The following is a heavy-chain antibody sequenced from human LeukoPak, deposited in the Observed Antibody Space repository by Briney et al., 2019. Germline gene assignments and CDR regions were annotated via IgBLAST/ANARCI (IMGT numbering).Heavy chain of an antibody. CDR1: GFTFSSIA. J-gene: IGHJ4*02. D-gene: IGHD1-26*01. CDR3: AKDLGRYRNNFFDY. CDR2: ISGSGGGT. V-gene: IGHV3-23*01. Sequence: GGSLRLSCAASGFTFSSIAMSCVRQAPDKGLEWVSTISGSGGGTYYADSVKGRFTISRDDSKNTLYLQMNSLRADDTAVYYCAKDLGRYRNNFFDYWGQGNLVTVSS.